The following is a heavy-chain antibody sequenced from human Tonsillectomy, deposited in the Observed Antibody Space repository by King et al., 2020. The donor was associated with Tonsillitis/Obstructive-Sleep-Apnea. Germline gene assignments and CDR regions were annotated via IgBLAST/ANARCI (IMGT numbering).Heavy chain of an antibody. CDR3: TRHAGDIVVVPADGWFDP. D-gene: IGHD2-2*01. CDR2: IRSKANSYET. V-gene: IGHV3-73*01. Sequence: VQLVESGGGLVQPGGSLKLSCAASGFTFSGSAMHWVRQASGKGLEWVGRIRSKANSYETAYAASVKGRFTISRDDSKNTAYLQMNSLKTEDTAVYYCTRHAGDIVVVPADGWFDPWGQGTLVTVSS. J-gene: IGHJ5*02. CDR1: GFTFSGSA.